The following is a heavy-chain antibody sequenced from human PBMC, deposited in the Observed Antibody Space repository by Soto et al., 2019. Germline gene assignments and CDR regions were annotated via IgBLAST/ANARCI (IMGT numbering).Heavy chain of an antibody. CDR1: GFTFSSYW. J-gene: IGHJ6*03. D-gene: IGHD3-3*01. CDR2: IKQDGSEK. Sequence: GGSLRLSCAASGFTFSSYWMSWVRQAPGKGLEWVANIKQDGSEKYYVDSVKGRFTISRDNAKNSLYLQMNSLRAEDTAVYYCARVSHHRPKSGYYNPLSYSRRTYYYYYMDVWGKGTTVTVSS. CDR3: ARVSHHRPKSGYYNPLSYSRRTYYYYYMDV. V-gene: IGHV3-7*01.